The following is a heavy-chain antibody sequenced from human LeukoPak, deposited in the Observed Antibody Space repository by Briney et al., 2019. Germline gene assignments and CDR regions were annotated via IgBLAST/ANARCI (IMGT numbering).Heavy chain of an antibody. CDR2: INHSGST. CDR3: ASSTYYYGSGSYAPPNY. V-gene: IGHV4-34*01. J-gene: IGHJ4*02. Sequence: SETLSLTCAVYGGSFSGYYWSWIRQPPGKGLEWIGEINHSGSTNYNPSLKSRVTISVDTSKNQFSLKLSSVTAADTAVYYCASSTYYYGSGSYAPPNYWGQGTLVTVSS. D-gene: IGHD3-10*01. CDR1: GGSFSGYY.